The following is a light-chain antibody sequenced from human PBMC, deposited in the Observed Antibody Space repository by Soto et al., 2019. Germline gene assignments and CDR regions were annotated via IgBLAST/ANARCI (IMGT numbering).Light chain of an antibody. V-gene: IGKV1-39*01. CDR3: QQSYSTPRT. CDR1: QSSSSY. CDR2: AAS. J-gene: IGKJ1*01. Sequence: DIQMTQSPSSLSASVGERFTITCRASQSSSSYLNWYQQKPGKAPKLLIYAASSLQSGVPSRFSGSGSGTDFTLTISSLQPEDFATYYCQQSYSTPRTFGQGTKVEIK.